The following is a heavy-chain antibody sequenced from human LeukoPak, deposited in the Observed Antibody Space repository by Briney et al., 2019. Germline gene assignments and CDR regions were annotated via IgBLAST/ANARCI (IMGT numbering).Heavy chain of an antibody. J-gene: IGHJ4*02. D-gene: IGHD5-18*01. CDR1: GFTFSCYW. V-gene: IGHV3-7*04. CDR2: IKPDGSDK. Sequence: GGSLRLSCAASGFTFSCYWMSWVRQAPGKGLELVANIKPDGSDKYYVDPVKGRFTISRENAKNSLYLHMNSLRAEDTAVYYCARDRIQLWSHDYWGQGTLVTVSS. CDR3: ARDRIQLWSHDY.